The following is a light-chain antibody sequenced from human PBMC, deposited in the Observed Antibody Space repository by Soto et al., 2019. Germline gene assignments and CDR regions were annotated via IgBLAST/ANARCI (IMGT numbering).Light chain of an antibody. V-gene: IGKV3-15*01. CDR2: RAS. Sequence: EIVMTQSPATLSGSPGGRATLSGRASQSIGDPLAWYQHKPGQAPRLLTYRASSSVTGFPATFSGSASGTDFTLTTSSLQSDDFAVYSSQQYDNWPWTFGQGTKVDI. CDR3: QQYDNWPWT. J-gene: IGKJ1*01. CDR1: QSIGDP.